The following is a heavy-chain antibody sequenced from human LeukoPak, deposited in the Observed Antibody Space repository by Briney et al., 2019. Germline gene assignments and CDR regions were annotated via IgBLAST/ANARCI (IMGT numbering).Heavy chain of an antibody. D-gene: IGHD1-20*01. CDR2: IYHSGST. V-gene: IGHV4-30-2*01. Sequence: PSQTLSLTCTVSGGSISSGGYYWSWIRQPPGKGLEWIGYIYHSGSTYYNPSLKSRVTISVDRSKNQFSLKLSSVTAADTAVYYCARVVTGTLGHNFDYWGQGTLVTVSS. J-gene: IGHJ4*02. CDR3: ARVVTGTLGHNFDY. CDR1: GGSISSGGYY.